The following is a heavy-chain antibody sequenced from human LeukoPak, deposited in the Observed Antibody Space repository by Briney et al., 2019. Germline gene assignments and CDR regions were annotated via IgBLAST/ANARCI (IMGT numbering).Heavy chain of an antibody. D-gene: IGHD2-15*01. J-gene: IGHJ4*02. V-gene: IGHV3-23*01. Sequence: GGSLRLSCAASGITFSSYAMSWVRQAPGKGLEWVSVISGSGGTTYYADSVKGRFTISRYNSKNTLYLQMSSLRAEDTAVYYCAKKAGSRTDQYPLDYWGQGTLVTVSS. CDR2: ISGSGGTT. CDR3: AKKAGSRTDQYPLDY. CDR1: GITFSSYA.